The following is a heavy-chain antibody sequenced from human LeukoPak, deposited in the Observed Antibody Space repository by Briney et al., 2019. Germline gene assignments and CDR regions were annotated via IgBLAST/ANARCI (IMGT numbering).Heavy chain of an antibody. CDR3: ARARYAFAPFDY. Sequence: GGSLRLSCAASGFTFSSYGMHWVRQAPGKGLEWVAAIWYDGSNKYYADSVKGRFTISRDNSKNTLYLQMNSLRAEDTAVYYCARARYAFAPFDYWGQGTLVTVSS. CDR2: IWYDGSNK. D-gene: IGHD3-3*02. V-gene: IGHV3-33*01. CDR1: GFTFSSYG. J-gene: IGHJ4*02.